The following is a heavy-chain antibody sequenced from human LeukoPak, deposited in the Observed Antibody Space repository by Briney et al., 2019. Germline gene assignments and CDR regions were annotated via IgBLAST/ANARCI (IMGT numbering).Heavy chain of an antibody. CDR1: GYSFSNNH. J-gene: IGHJ6*03. CDR2: INTYSGYT. D-gene: IGHD2-2*01. CDR3: ARSVIPSARHYYFYMDV. V-gene: IGHV1-18*01. Sequence: ASVKVSCKASGYSFSNNHIYWGRHAPGQGLEWMGYINTYSGYTNYAQTFQGRVTLTTDTSTSTANTELSSLRSDDTAVYYCARSVIPSARHYYFYMDVWGEKSTVTVSS.